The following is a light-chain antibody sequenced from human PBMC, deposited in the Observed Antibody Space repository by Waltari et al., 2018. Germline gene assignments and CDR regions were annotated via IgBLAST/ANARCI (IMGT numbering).Light chain of an antibody. CDR2: GAS. J-gene: IGKJ4*01. CDR3: QQLNSYPPLT. V-gene: IGKV1-9*01. CDR1: PGISSY. Sequence: DIQLPQSPSFLSASVGARVTITCRASPGISSYVAWYQQKPGEAPKLLNYGASTLQSGFPSRFRCNGSGTEFTLTISSLQPEDFATYYCQQLNSYPPLTFGGGTKVEIK.